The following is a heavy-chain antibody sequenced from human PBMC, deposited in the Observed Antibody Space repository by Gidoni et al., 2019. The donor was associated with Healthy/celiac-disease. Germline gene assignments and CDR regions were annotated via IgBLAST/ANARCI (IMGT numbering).Heavy chain of an antibody. D-gene: IGHD3-22*01. V-gene: IGHV3-30-3*01. CDR1: GFTFRSYA. J-gene: IGHJ4*02. CDR3: ARGDYYDSSGPFDY. Sequence: QVQLVESGGGVVQPGRSLRLSCAASGFTFRSYAMHCVRQAPGKGLEWVAVISYDGSNKYYADYVKGRFTISRDNSKNTLYLQMNSLRAEDTAVYYCARGDYYDSSGPFDYWGQGTLVTVSS. CDR2: ISYDGSNK.